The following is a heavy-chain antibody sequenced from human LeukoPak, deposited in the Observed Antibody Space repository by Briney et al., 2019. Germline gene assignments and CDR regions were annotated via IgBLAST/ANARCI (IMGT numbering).Heavy chain of an antibody. CDR1: GGSFSGYY. CDR2: INHSGST. CDR3: ARGRYVPRSRYSSSSRAFDI. V-gene: IGHV4-34*01. Sequence: SETLSLTCAVYGGSFSGYYWSWLRQPPGKWLEWIGEINHSGSTNYNPSLKSRVAISVDTSKNQFSLKLSSVTAADTAVYYCARGRYVPRSRYSSSSRAFDIWGQGTMVTVSS. D-gene: IGHD6-6*01. J-gene: IGHJ3*02.